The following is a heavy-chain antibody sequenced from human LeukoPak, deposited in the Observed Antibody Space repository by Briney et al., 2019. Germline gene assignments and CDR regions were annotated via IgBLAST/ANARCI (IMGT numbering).Heavy chain of an antibody. CDR1: GFTFSSYS. J-gene: IGHJ4*02. V-gene: IGHV3-48*02. D-gene: IGHD3-10*01. CDR3: ARQAWFGELLFDY. Sequence: GGSLRLSCAASGFTFSSYSMNWVRQAPGKGLAWVSYISSSSSTIYYADSVKGRFTISRDNAKNSLYLQMNSLRDEDTAVYYCARQAWFGELLFDYWGQGTLVTVSS. CDR2: ISSSSSTI.